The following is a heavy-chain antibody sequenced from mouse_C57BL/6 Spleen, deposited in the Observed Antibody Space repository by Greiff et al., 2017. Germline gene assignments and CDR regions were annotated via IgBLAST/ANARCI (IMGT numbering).Heavy chain of an antibody. CDR3: ARHSVTTEYAMDY. Sequence: EVNLVESGGDLVKPGGSLKLSCAASGFTFSSYGMSWVRQTPDKRLEWVATISSGGSYTYSPDSVKGRFTISRDNAKNTLYLQMSSLKSEDTAMYYCARHSVTTEYAMDYWGQGTSVTVSS. V-gene: IGHV5-6*01. D-gene: IGHD2-2*01. CDR2: ISSGGSYT. J-gene: IGHJ4*01. CDR1: GFTFSSYG.